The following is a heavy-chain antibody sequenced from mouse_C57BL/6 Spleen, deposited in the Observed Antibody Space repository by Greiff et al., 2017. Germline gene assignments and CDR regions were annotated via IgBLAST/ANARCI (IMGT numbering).Heavy chain of an antibody. D-gene: IGHD2-5*01. CDR3: IPAYHSNQGAWFAY. Sequence: VQLQQSGAELVRPGASVKLSCTASGFNIKDDYMHWVKQRPEQGLEWIGWIDPENGDTEYAAKFQGTATITADTSSNTAFLQISSLTSEDTAVYYCIPAYHSNQGAWFAYWGQGTLVTVSA. V-gene: IGHV14-4*01. CDR2: IDPENGDT. J-gene: IGHJ3*01. CDR1: GFNIKDDY.